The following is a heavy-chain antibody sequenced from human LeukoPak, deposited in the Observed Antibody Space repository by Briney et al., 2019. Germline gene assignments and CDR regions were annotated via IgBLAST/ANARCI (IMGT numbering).Heavy chain of an antibody. D-gene: IGHD1-26*01. CDR1: GYSFTSYW. Sequence: GESLKISCKGSGYSFTSYWIGWVRQMPGKGLEWMGIIYPGDSDTRYSPSFQGQVTISADKSISTAYLQWSSLKASDTAMYYCARGGGIVGATRNFDYWGQGTLVTVSS. CDR2: IYPGDSDT. CDR3: ARGGGIVGATRNFDY. V-gene: IGHV5-51*01. J-gene: IGHJ4*02.